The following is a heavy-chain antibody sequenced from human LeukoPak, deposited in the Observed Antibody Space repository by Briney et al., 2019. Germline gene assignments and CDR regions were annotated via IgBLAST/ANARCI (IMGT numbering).Heavy chain of an antibody. Sequence: SETLSLTCTVSGGSISSYYWSWIRQPPGKGLEWIGYIYYSGSTNYNPSLTSRVTISVDTSKNQFSLKLSSVTAADTAVYYCARGIAAAGTGDYWGQGTLVTVSS. CDR3: ARGIAAAGTGDY. CDR2: IYYSGST. CDR1: GGSISSYY. V-gene: IGHV4-59*01. J-gene: IGHJ4*02. D-gene: IGHD6-13*01.